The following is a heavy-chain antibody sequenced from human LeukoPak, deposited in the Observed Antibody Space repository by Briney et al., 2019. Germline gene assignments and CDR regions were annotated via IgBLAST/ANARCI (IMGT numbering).Heavy chain of an antibody. V-gene: IGHV3-7*01. CDR3: ARDLNYFDY. CDR1: GFTFSSFW. J-gene: IGHJ4*02. CDR2: IKQDGSEK. Sequence: GGSLRLSCAASGFTFSSFWMTWVRQAPGKGLEWVANIKQDGSEKYYVDSVRGRFTISRDNATNSLYLQTNSLRAEDTAVYYCARDLNYFDYWGQGTLVTVSS.